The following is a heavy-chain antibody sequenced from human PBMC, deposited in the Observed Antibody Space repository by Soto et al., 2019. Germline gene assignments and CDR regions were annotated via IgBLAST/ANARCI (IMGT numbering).Heavy chain of an antibody. CDR3: ARSANTYGSPFDY. J-gene: IGHJ4*02. CDR2: IHRGGST. D-gene: IGHD3-10*01. CDR1: GFTVGNNS. Sequence: EVHLVESGGGLVQPGGSLRLSCAASGFTVGNNSMSWVRQAPGKGLEWVSIIHRGGSTSYADSVKGRFTISRDSSKNILYLQINGLTADDTAVYYCARSANTYGSPFDYWGQGALVTVSS. V-gene: IGHV3-66*01.